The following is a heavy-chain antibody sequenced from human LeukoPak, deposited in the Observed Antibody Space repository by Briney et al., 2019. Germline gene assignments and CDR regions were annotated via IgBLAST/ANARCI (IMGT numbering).Heavy chain of an antibody. CDR3: AKDPGSGRYSYGSFDY. D-gene: IGHD5-18*01. Sequence: GGSLRLXCAASGFTFSSYAMSWVRQAPGKVLEWVSAISGSGGSTYYADSVKGRFTISRDNSKNTLYLQMNSLRAEDTAVYYCAKDPGSGRYSYGSFDYWGQGTLVTVSS. J-gene: IGHJ4*02. CDR2: ISGSGGST. V-gene: IGHV3-23*01. CDR1: GFTFSSYA.